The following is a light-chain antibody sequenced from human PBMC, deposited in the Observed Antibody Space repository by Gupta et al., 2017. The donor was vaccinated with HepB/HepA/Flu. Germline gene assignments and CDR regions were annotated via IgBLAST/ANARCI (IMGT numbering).Light chain of an antibody. V-gene: IGLV2-18*02. CDR3: SSSTSSSIVA. CDR2: EVS. J-gene: IGLJ2*01. CDR1: SSDAGSYNR. Sequence: QSALTQPPSVSGSPGQSVTISCAGTSSDAGSYNRVSWYQQSPGTVPKLMIYEVSNRPSGVPDRFSGSRSGNTASLTISGLQAEDEADYYCSSSTSSSIVAFGGGTKLTVL.